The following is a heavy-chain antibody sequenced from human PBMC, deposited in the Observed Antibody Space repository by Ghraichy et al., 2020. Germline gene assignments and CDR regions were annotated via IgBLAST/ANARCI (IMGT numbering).Heavy chain of an antibody. J-gene: IGHJ4*02. V-gene: IGHV3-23*01. CDR3: AKDYTVVTSDYDYFDY. D-gene: IGHD4-23*01. CDR1: GFTFSSYA. CDR2: ISGSGDKT. Sequence: GESLNISCAASGFTFSSYAMSWVRQAPGKGLEWVSAISGSGDKTYYTDSVKGPFTISRDNSKNTLYLQMSSLRADDTAVYYCAKDYTVVTSDYDYFDYWGQGTLVSVSS.